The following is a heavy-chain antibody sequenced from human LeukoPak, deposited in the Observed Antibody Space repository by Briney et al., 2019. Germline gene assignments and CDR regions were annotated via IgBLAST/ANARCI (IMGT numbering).Heavy chain of an antibody. D-gene: IGHD3-16*01. CDR3: AKDKIWGEDYFDY. V-gene: IGHV3-30*02. CDR2: IRYDGNNK. Sequence: TGGSLRLSCAASGFTFSNYGMHWVRQAPGKGLEWVAFIRYDGNNKFYGDSVKGRFTISRDNSKNTLYLQMNSLRGEDTALYYCAKDKIWGEDYFDYWGQGILVTVSS. CDR1: GFTFSNYG. J-gene: IGHJ4*02.